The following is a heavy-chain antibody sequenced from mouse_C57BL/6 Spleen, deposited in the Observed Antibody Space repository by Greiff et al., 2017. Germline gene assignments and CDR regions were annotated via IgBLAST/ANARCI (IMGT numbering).Heavy chain of an antibody. V-gene: IGHV1-15*01. D-gene: IGHD1-1*01. J-gene: IGHJ3*01. CDR1: GYTFTDYE. CDR2: IDPETGGT. Sequence: VQRVESGAELVRPGASVTLSCKASGYTFTDYEMHWVKQTPVHGLEWIGAIDPETGGTAYNQKFKGKAILTADKSSSTAYMELRSLTSEDSAVYYCTNYYGSLFAYWGQGTLVTVSA. CDR3: TNYYGSLFAY.